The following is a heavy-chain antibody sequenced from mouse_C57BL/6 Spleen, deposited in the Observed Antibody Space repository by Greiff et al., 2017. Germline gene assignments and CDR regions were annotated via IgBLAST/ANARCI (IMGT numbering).Heavy chain of an antibody. CDR2: IYPGDGDT. CDR1: GYAFSSYW. Sequence: QVQLQQSGAELVKPGASVKISCKASGYAFSSYWMNWVKQRPGKGLEWIGQIYPGDGDTNYNGKFKGKATLTADKSSSTAYMQLSSLTSEDSAVYFCARRELGRPFDYWGQGTTLTVSS. CDR3: ARRELGRPFDY. D-gene: IGHD4-1*01. V-gene: IGHV1-80*01. J-gene: IGHJ2*01.